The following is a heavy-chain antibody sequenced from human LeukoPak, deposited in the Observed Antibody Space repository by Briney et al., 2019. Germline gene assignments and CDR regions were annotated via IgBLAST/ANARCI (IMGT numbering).Heavy chain of an antibody. CDR3: ARDRMVGYYHYGMDV. V-gene: IGHV3-74*01. J-gene: IGHJ6*01. CDR2: INSDGSST. Sequence: GGSLRLSCAASGFTFSNYWMNWVRQAPGKGLVWVSHINSDGSSTTYADSVKGRFTITRDNARNTLYLQMDSLRAEDTAVYYCARDRMVGYYHYGMDVWGQGTTVSVSS. CDR1: GFTFSNYW. D-gene: IGHD2-8*01.